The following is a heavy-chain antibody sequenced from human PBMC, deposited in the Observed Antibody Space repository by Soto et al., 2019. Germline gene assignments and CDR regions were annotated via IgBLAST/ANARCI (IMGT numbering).Heavy chain of an antibody. Sequence: GGSLRLSCAASGFTFSSYAMSWFRQAPGKGLEWVSAISGSGGSTYYADSVKGRFTISRDNSKNTLYLQMNSLRAEDTAVYYCAKSPDSSGYYNRFDYWGQGTLVTVSS. CDR1: GFTFSSYA. CDR2: ISGSGGST. D-gene: IGHD3-22*01. J-gene: IGHJ4*02. V-gene: IGHV3-23*01. CDR3: AKSPDSSGYYNRFDY.